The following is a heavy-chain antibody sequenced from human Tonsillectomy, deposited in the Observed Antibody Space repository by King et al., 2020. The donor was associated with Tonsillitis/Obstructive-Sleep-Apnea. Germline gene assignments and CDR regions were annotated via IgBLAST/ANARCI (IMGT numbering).Heavy chain of an antibody. J-gene: IGHJ6*03. CDR2: ISTDESGT. CDR1: GFTFSRYW. V-gene: IGHV3-74*01. Sequence: MQLVQSGGGLVQPGGSLRLSCAVSGFTFSRYWMHWVRQAPGKGLVWVSRISTDESGTSYADSVKGRFTISRDNAKNTLYLQMNSLRVEDTAVYYCARGRFCSGGSCPDWMDVWGKGTTVTVS. CDR3: ARGRFCSGGSCPDWMDV. D-gene: IGHD2-15*01.